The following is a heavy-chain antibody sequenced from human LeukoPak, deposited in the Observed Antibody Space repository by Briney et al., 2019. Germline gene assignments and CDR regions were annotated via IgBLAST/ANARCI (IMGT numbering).Heavy chain of an antibody. V-gene: IGHV3-30*18. CDR3: AKERGFYSGVYYFDY. J-gene: IGHJ4*02. D-gene: IGHD4-23*01. Sequence: PGGSLRLSCAASGFTFNNYGMHWVRQAPGKGLEWVAVISYGGSNEYYVDSVKGRFTISRDNSKNTLYLQMNSLRAEDTAVYYCAKERGFYSGVYYFDYWGQGTLVTVSS. CDR2: ISYGGSNE. CDR1: GFTFNNYG.